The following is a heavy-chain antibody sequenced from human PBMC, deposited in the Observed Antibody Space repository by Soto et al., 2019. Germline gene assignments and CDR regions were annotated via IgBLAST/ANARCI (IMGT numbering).Heavy chain of an antibody. CDR3: VKDLALMGDY. V-gene: IGHV3-30*18. Sequence: QVHLVESGGGVVQPGTSLRLSCRASGFKFSDYGMDWVRQAPGKGLEWVSRVLYDGCKKYYADSVKGRFTISRDNPRNTLYLQMDSLRAEDTGVYYCVKDLALMGDYWGQGTPVTVSS. CDR2: VLYDGCKK. CDR1: GFKFSDYG. D-gene: IGHD3-16*01. J-gene: IGHJ4*02.